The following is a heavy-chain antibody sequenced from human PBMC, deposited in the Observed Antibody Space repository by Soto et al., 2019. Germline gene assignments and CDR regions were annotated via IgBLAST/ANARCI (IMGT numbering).Heavy chain of an antibody. CDR1: GFTFSSYA. CDR2: ISGSGGNT. J-gene: IGHJ4*02. V-gene: IGHV3-23*01. CDR3: AKDRYSSGWTAFDY. D-gene: IGHD6-19*01. Sequence: GGSLRLSGAASGFTFSSYAMSWVRQAPGKGLEWVSSISGSGGNTYYADSVKGRFTISRDNSKSTLYLQMNSLRAEDTAVYYCAKDRYSSGWTAFDYWGQGTLVTFSS.